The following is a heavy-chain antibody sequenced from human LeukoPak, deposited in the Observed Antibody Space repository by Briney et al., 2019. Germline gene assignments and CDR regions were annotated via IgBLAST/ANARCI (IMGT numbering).Heavy chain of an antibody. CDR1: GGSVSSSSWY. D-gene: IGHD5-24*01. CDR2: IYYSGST. J-gene: IGHJ5*02. Sequence: SETLSLTCTVSGGSVSSSSWYWGWIRQPPGKGLEWIGSIYYSGSTYYNPSLKSRVTISVDKSKNQFSLKLSSVTAADTAVYFCARPLLDVDGYSNSNWLDPWGQGTLVTVSS. CDR3: ARPLLDVDGYSNSNWLDP. V-gene: IGHV4-39*01.